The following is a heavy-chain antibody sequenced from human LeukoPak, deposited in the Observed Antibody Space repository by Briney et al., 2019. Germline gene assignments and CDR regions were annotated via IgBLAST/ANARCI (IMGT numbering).Heavy chain of an antibody. V-gene: IGHV1-69*13. Sequence: ASVKVSCKASGGTFISYAISWVRQAPGQGLEWMGGIIPIFGTANYAQKFQGRVTITADESTSTAYMELSSLRSEDTAVYYCARDLPLQRTPNYYDSSGLLDYWGQGTLVTVSS. CDR3: ARDLPLQRTPNYYDSSGLLDY. CDR1: GGTFISYA. J-gene: IGHJ4*02. CDR2: IIPIFGTA. D-gene: IGHD3-22*01.